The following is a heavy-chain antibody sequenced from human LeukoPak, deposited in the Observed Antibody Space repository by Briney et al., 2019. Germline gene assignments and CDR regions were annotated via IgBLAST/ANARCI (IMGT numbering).Heavy chain of an antibody. CDR3: ARTRGYYFDY. Sequence: EASVRVSCKASGYSFTNYYMHWVRQAPGQGLEWMGMINPSGGSTTYAQKFQGRVTMTRDMSTSTVYMELSSLTSEDMAVYYCARTRGYYFDYWGQGTLVTVSS. CDR1: GYSFTNYY. CDR2: INPSGGST. V-gene: IGHV1-46*01. J-gene: IGHJ4*02.